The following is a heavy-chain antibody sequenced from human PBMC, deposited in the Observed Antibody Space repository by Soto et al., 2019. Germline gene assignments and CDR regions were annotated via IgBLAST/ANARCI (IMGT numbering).Heavy chain of an antibody. D-gene: IGHD3-22*01. J-gene: IGHJ4*02. V-gene: IGHV4-38-2*02. CDR2: IDYSVKT. CDR1: GYLISSGYY. Sequence: SETLSLTCSVSGYLISSGYYWGWVRQTPGKGLEWLGSIDYSVKTYKNPSLKSRVSASVDPSQNQFSLNLRSVTAADTAVYFCARDLGSGYDSYYFDYLGQGTLVTVSS. CDR3: ARDLGSGYDSYYFDY.